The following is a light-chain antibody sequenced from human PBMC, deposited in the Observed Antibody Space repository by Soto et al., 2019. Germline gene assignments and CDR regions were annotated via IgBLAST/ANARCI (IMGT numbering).Light chain of an antibody. Sequence: NFMLTQPHSVSESPGKTVTISCTRSSGSIASNYVQWFQQRPGSAPTTVIYEDNQRPSGVPDRFSGSIDSSSNSASLTISGLKTEDEPDYYCQSYDSSSRVFGGGTKLTVL. CDR1: SGSIASNY. J-gene: IGLJ3*02. CDR2: EDN. CDR3: QSYDSSSRV. V-gene: IGLV6-57*04.